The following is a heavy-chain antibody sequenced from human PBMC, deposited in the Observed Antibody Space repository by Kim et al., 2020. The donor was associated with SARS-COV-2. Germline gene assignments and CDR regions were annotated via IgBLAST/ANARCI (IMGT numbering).Heavy chain of an antibody. D-gene: IGHD5-18*01. CDR3: ARVPSRGYSYGYPRYYFDY. Sequence: GRCTIDRDDSKNTLYLQMNSLRAEDTAVYYCARVPSRGYSYGYPRYYFDYWGQGTLVTVSS. J-gene: IGHJ4*02. V-gene: IGHV3-30*07.